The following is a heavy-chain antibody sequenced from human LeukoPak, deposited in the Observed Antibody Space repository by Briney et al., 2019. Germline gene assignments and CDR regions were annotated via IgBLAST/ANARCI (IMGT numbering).Heavy chain of an antibody. D-gene: IGHD1-26*01. CDR3: ARVGVDSGSYKGADY. J-gene: IGHJ4*02. CDR1: GFTFSTYT. V-gene: IGHV3-21*01. CDR2: ISNSGAHV. Sequence: GGSLRLSCAASGFTFSTYTMNWVRQAPGKGLEWVSSISNSGAHVYYADSAQGRFTISRDNAKNSLYLQMNSLRSEDTAVYYCARVGVDSGSYKGADYWGQGTLVSVSS.